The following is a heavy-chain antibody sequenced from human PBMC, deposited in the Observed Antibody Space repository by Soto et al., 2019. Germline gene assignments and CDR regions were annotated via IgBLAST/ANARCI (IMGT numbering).Heavy chain of an antibody. D-gene: IGHD3-3*01. CDR1: GYTFTSYY. CDR2: INPSDGST. J-gene: IGHJ4*02. V-gene: IGHV1-46*01. Sequence: XSVKVSCKASGYTFTSYYMHWVRQAPGQGLEWMGIINPSDGSTNYAQKLQGRVTMTRDTSTSTVYMELSSLRSEDTAVYYCARDEHYDFWSGSFDYWGQGTLVTVSS. CDR3: ARDEHYDFWSGSFDY.